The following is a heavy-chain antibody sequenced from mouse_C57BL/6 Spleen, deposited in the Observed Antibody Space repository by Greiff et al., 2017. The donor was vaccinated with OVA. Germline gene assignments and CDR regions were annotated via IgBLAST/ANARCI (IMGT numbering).Heavy chain of an antibody. CDR2: ISSGGSYT. CDR1: GFTFSSYG. CDR3: ARLLTGNYDGYYFDY. J-gene: IGHJ2*01. V-gene: IGHV5-6*01. D-gene: IGHD2-4*01. Sequence: EVQRVESGGDLVKPGGSLKLSCAASGFTFSSYGMSWVRQTPDKRLEWVATISSGGSYTYYPDSVKGRFTISRDNAKNTLYLQMSSLKSEDTAMYYCARLLTGNYDGYYFDYWGQGTTLTVSS.